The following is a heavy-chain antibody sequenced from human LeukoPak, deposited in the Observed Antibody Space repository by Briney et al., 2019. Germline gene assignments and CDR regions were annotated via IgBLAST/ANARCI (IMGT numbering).Heavy chain of an antibody. CDR3: ARSAAGTPYYYYGMDV. D-gene: IGHD6-13*01. J-gene: IGHJ6*02. Sequence: ASVKVSCKASGYTFTSYGISWVRQAPGQGLEWMGWISAYNGNTNYAQKLQGRVTMTTDTSTSIAYMELRSLRSDDTAVYYCARSAAGTPYYYYGMDVWGQGTTVTVSS. CDR1: GYTFTSYG. CDR2: ISAYNGNT. V-gene: IGHV1-18*01.